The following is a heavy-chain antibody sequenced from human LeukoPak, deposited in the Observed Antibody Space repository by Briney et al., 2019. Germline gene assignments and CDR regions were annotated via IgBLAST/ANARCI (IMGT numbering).Heavy chain of an antibody. CDR2: ISGSGGST. J-gene: IGHJ4*02. D-gene: IGHD6-19*01. V-gene: IGHV3-23*01. CDR3: AKEYSSGPRGYFDY. CDR1: GFTFLNYA. Sequence: GGSLRLSCAASGFTFLNYAMSWVRQAPGKGLEWVSAISGSGGSTYYADSVKGRFTISRDNSKNTLYLHMNSLRAEGVAVYYCAKEYSSGPRGYFDYWGQGTLVTVSS.